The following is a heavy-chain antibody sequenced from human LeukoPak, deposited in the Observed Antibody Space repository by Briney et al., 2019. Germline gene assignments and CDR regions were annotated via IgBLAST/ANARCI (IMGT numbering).Heavy chain of an antibody. CDR3: ARGWSSYCSSTSCPREHYGMDV. D-gene: IGHD2-2*01. Sequence: PSETLSLTCTVSGGSISSGGYYWSWIRQHPGKGLEWTGYIYYSGSTYYNPSLKSRVTISLDTSKNQFSLKLSSVTAADTAVYYCARGWSSYCSSTSCPREHYGMDVWGQGTTVTVSS. V-gene: IGHV4-31*03. CDR1: GGSISSGGYY. CDR2: IYYSGST. J-gene: IGHJ6*02.